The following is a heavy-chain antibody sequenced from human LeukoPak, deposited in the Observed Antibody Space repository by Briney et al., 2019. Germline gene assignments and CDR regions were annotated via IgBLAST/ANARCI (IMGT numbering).Heavy chain of an antibody. CDR2: ISAYNGNT. V-gene: IGHV1-18*01. D-gene: IGHD2-2*01. CDR1: GYTFTSYG. CDR3: AREPYCGSTSCYEGTYPDYYYYGMDV. Sequence: ASVKVSCKASGYTFTSYGISWVRQAPGQGLEWMGWISAYNGNTNYAQKLQGRVTMTTDTSTSTAYMELRSLRSDDTAVYYCAREPYCGSTSCYEGTYPDYYYYGMDVWGQGTTVTVSS. J-gene: IGHJ6*02.